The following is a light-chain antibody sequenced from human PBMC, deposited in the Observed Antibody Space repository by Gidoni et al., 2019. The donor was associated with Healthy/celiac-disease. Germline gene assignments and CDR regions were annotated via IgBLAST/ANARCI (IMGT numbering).Light chain of an antibody. CDR1: QSVSSSY. CDR3: QQYGSSPQA. Sequence: EIVLTQSPGTLSLSPGERATLSCRASQSVSSSYLAWYQQKPGQAPRLLIYGASSRATGIPDRFSGSGSGTDFTLTISRLEPEDFAVYYCQQYGSSPQAFGPXTKVDIK. V-gene: IGKV3-20*01. CDR2: GAS. J-gene: IGKJ3*01.